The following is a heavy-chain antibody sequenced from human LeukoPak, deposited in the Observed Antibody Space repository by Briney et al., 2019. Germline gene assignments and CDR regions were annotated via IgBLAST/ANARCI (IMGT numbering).Heavy chain of an antibody. CDR1: GGSISSGSYY. CDR2: IYTSGST. CDR3: ARLSGAAAGIYYYYYMDV. D-gene: IGHD6-13*01. V-gene: IGHV4-61*02. Sequence: SETLSLTCTVSGGSISSGSYYWSWIRQPAGKGLEWIGRIYTSGSTNYNPSLKSRVTISVDTSKNQFSLKLSSVTAADTAVYYCARLSGAAAGIYYYYYMDVWGKGTTVTISS. J-gene: IGHJ6*03.